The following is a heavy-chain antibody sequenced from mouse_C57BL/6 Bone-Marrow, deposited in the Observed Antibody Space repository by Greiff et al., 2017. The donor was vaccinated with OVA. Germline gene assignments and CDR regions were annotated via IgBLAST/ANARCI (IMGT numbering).Heavy chain of an antibody. Sequence: EVQLVESGGGLVQPGGSLKLSCAASGFTFSDYYMYWVRQTPEKRLEWVAYISNGGGSTYYPDTVKGRFTISRDNAKNTLYLQMSRLKSEDTAMYYCARLGYSKPNLAWFAYWGQGTLVTVSA. D-gene: IGHD2-5*01. J-gene: IGHJ3*01. V-gene: IGHV5-12*01. CDR3: ARLGYSKPNLAWFAY. CDR1: GFTFSDYY. CDR2: ISNGGGST.